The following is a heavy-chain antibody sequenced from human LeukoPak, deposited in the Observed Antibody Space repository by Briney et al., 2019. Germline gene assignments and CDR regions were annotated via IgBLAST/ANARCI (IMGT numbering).Heavy chain of an antibody. V-gene: IGHV3-7*01. Sequence: PGGSLRPSCTASGFTFSNYWMSWVRQAPGKGLEWMANINQDGSEIYYVDSVKGRFTISRDNAKNSLYLQMNSLRAEDSAVYYCARGLRYCSGGSCSYWGQGTLVTVSS. CDR1: GFTFSNYW. D-gene: IGHD2-15*01. J-gene: IGHJ4*02. CDR3: ARGLRYCSGGSCSY. CDR2: INQDGSEI.